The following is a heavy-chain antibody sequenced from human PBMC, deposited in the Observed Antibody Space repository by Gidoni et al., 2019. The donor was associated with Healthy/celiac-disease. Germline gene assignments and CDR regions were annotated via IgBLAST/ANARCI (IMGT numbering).Heavy chain of an antibody. CDR1: GFTFSSYA. CDR3: AKARSVRFLEWLSCWFDP. V-gene: IGHV3-23*01. Sequence: EVQLLESGGGLVQPGGSLRLSCAASGFTFSSYAMSWVRQAPGKGLEWVSAISGSGGSTYYADSVKGRFTISRDNSKSTLYLQMNSLRAEDTAVYYCAKARSVRFLEWLSCWFDPWGQGTLVTVSS. D-gene: IGHD3-3*01. CDR2: ISGSGGST. J-gene: IGHJ5*02.